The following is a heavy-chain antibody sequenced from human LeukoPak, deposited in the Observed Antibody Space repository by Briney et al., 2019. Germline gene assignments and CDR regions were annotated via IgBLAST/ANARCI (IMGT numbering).Heavy chain of an antibody. CDR1: GFIFNNYA. CDR2: ISWNSGTI. CDR3: ARELTIFGVVIQRYDAFDI. Sequence: RPGGSLRLSCAGSGFIFNNYAMHWVRQPPGKGLEWVLGISWNSGTIDYADSVRGRFTISRDNAKNSLYPQMDSLRAEDTAVYYCARELTIFGVVIQRYDAFDIWGQGTMVTVSS. J-gene: IGHJ3*02. D-gene: IGHD3-3*01. V-gene: IGHV3-9*01.